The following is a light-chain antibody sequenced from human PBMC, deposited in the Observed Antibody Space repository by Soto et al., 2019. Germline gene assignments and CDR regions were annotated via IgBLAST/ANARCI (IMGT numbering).Light chain of an antibody. Sequence: EIVLTQSPGTLSLSPGERATLSCRASQSVSSSYLAWYQQKPGQAPRLLIYGASSRSTGIPDRFSGSGSGTDLTFNISRLEPEDCAVYYCQQYGSSPTFGGGTKVEIK. CDR1: QSVSSSY. V-gene: IGKV3-20*01. J-gene: IGKJ4*01. CDR2: GAS. CDR3: QQYGSSPT.